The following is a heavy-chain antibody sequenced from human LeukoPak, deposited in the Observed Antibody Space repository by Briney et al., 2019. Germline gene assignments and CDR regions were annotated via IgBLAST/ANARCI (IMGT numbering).Heavy chain of an antibody. J-gene: IGHJ4*02. CDR1: GGSISSYY. CDR3: ARELFSSHGFDY. CDR2: IYYSGST. V-gene: IGHV4-59*01. D-gene: IGHD2-2*01. Sequence: SETLSLICTVSGGSISSYYWSWIRQPPGKGLEWIGYIYYSGSTNYNPSLKSRVTISVDTSKNQFSLKLSSVTAADTAVYYCARELFSSHGFDYWGQATLVTVSS.